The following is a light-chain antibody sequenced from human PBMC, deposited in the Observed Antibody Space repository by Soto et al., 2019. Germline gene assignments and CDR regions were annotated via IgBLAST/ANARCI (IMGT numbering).Light chain of an antibody. CDR3: SSYTPSSPLV. CDR2: EVI. J-gene: IGLJ2*01. V-gene: IGLV2-14*01. CDR1: SSDVGVYNY. Sequence: QSALTQPAAVSGSPGHSITISCTGTSSDVGVYNYVSWYQHYPGKAPKLMIYEVINRPSGVSNRFFGSKSGNTASLTISGLQAEDEADYYCSSYTPSSPLVFGGGTQLTVL.